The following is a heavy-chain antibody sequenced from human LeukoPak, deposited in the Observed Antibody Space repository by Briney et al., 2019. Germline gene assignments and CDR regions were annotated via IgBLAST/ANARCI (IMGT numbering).Heavy chain of an antibody. CDR3: ARGAEYYDFWSGYYYWFDP. V-gene: IGHV4-39*01. CDR1: GGSISSSSYY. D-gene: IGHD3-3*01. CDR2: IYYSGST. J-gene: IGHJ5*02. Sequence: PSETLSLTCTVSGGSISSSSYYWGWIRQPPGKGLEWIGSIYYSGSTYYNPSLKSRVTISVDTSKNQFSLKLSSVTAADTAVYYCARGAEYYDFWSGYYYWFDPWGQGTLVTVSS.